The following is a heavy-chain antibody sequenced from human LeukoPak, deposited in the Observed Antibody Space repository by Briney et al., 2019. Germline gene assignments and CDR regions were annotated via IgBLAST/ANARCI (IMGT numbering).Heavy chain of an antibody. CDR2: IYYSGST. Sequence: PSETLSLTCTVSGGSISSSSYYWGWIRQPPGKGPEWIGSIYYSGSTYYNPSLKSRVTISVDTSKNQFSLKLSSVTAADTAVYYCARILVAGPPTDYWGQGTLVTVSS. CDR1: GGSISSSSYY. D-gene: IGHD6-19*01. V-gene: IGHV4-39*07. CDR3: ARILVAGPPTDY. J-gene: IGHJ4*02.